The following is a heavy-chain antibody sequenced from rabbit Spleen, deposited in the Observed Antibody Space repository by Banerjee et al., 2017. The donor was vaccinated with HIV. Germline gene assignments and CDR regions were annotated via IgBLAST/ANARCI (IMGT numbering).Heavy chain of an antibody. CDR3: ARDLPDIIGWNFGF. CDR2: INTITGKT. D-gene: IGHD1-1*01. V-gene: IGHV1S45*01. CDR1: GFSFSEKEV. J-gene: IGHJ3*01. Sequence: LEESGGGLVKPEGSLTLTCKASGFSFSEKEVMCWVRQAPGKGLEWIGCINTITGKTVYATWAKGRFTISRASSTTVFLQMTSLTAADTATYFCARDLPDIIGWNFGFWGPGTLVTVS.